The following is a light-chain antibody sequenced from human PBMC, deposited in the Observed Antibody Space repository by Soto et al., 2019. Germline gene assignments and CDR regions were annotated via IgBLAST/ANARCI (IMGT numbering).Light chain of an antibody. Sequence: QSVLTQPASVSGYPGQSIPSSCTGTSSDVGGYNYVSWYQQHPGKAPKLMIYEVSNRPSGVSNRFSGSKSGNTASLTISGLQAEDEADYYCSSSTSSTHVVFGGGTKLTVL. CDR3: SSSTSSTHVV. CDR1: SSDVGGYNY. V-gene: IGLV2-14*01. J-gene: IGLJ2*01. CDR2: EVS.